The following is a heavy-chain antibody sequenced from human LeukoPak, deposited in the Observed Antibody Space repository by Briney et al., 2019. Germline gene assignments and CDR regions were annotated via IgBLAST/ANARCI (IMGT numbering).Heavy chain of an antibody. V-gene: IGHV1-2*02. D-gene: IGHD4-17*01. CDR3: ARTLTTTEAFDI. Sequence: ASVEVSCKASGYTFTGYYMHWVRQAPGQGLEWMGWINPNSGGTNYAQKFQGRVTMTRDTSISTAYMELSRLRSDDTAVYYCARTLTTTEAFDIWGQGTMVTVSS. J-gene: IGHJ3*02. CDR1: GYTFTGYY. CDR2: INPNSGGT.